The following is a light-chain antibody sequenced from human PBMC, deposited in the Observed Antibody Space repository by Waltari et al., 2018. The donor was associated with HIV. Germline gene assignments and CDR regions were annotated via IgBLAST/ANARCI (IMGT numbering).Light chain of an antibody. J-gene: IGLJ1*01. CDR2: DVS. Sequence: SALTKPASVSGPPVQSSTHTCAGTRYDVGGFQYVSPSQQHPGKAPKVVIFDVSNRPSGISNRFSGSKSSNTASLTISGLQAEDEGDYFCYSYRDNSTPLYVFGTGTKVTVL. CDR1: RYDVGGFQY. CDR3: YSYRDNSTPLYV. V-gene: IGLV2-14*03.